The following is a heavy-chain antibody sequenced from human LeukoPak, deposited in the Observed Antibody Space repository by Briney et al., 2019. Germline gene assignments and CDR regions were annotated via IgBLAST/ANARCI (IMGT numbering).Heavy chain of an antibody. CDR1: GGSINDAS. D-gene: IGHD3-10*01. Sequence: SETLSLTCTVSGGSINDASWNWIRKLPGQGLEWIGYIYHSGGTNYNPSLKSRVTISLDTSKNQFSLKLSSVTAADTAVYYCARVGTYYRSLDSWGQGTLVTVSS. J-gene: IGHJ4*02. CDR3: ARVGTYYRSLDS. V-gene: IGHV4-59*01. CDR2: IYHSGGT.